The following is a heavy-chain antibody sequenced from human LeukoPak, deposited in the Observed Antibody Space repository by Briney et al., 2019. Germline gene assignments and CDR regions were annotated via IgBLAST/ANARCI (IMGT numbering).Heavy chain of an antibody. CDR3: ARAYSYGSDYYYGMDV. V-gene: IGHV1-18*01. CDR1: GYTFTSYG. Sequence: ASVKVSCKASGYTFTSYGISWVRQAPGQGLEWMGWISGCNGNTKYAHKVQGRVTMTTDTSTGTAYMELRSLRSDDTAVYYCARAYSYGSDYYYGMDVWGQGTTVIVSS. CDR2: ISGCNGNT. J-gene: IGHJ6*02. D-gene: IGHD5-18*01.